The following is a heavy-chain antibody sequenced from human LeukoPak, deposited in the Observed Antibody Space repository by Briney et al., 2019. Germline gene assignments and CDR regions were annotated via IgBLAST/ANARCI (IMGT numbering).Heavy chain of an antibody. CDR3: SRGLHDYGDSNYYFDQ. D-gene: IGHD4-17*01. CDR1: GFTFGDDG. V-gene: IGHV3-49*03. CDR2: IRKKGYGETT. J-gene: IGHJ4*02. Sequence: GGSLRLSCTASGFTFGDDGWRWFRQAPGKGLEWICFIRKKGYGETTDYAASVRGRFTISRDDAKSIAYLQMNSLKTEDTALYYCSRGLHDYGDSNYYFDQWGRGTLVTVSS.